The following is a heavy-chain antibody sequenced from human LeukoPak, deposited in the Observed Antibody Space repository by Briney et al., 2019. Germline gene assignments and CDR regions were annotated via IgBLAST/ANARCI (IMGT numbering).Heavy chain of an antibody. CDR3: ARVSGWYRGGSDY. CDR1: GFPFSDYG. Sequence: PGGSLRLSCAASGFPFSDYGMYWVRQAPGKGLEWLAVISHDGNNKYYADSVKGRITISRDNSMNTLYLQMNSLRADDTAMYYCARVSGWYRGGSDYWGQGTLVTVSS. CDR2: ISHDGNNK. D-gene: IGHD6-19*01. J-gene: IGHJ4*02. V-gene: IGHV3-30*03.